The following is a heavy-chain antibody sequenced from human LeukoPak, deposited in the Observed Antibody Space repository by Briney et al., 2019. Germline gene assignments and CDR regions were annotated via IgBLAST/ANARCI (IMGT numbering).Heavy chain of an antibody. CDR3: ARDDSEYDNLTGYPKDY. CDR2: ISAYNGNT. CDR1: GYTFTSYG. V-gene: IGHV1-18*01. J-gene: IGHJ4*02. Sequence: ASVKVSCKASGYTFTSYGISWVRQAPGQGLEWMGWISAYNGNTNYAQKLQGRVTMTTDTSTSTAYMELRSLRSDDTAVYYCARDDSEYDNLTGYPKDYWGQGTLVTVSS. D-gene: IGHD3-9*01.